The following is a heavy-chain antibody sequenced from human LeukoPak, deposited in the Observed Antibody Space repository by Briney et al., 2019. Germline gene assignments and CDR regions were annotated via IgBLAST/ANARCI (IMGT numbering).Heavy chain of an antibody. J-gene: IGHJ6*02. V-gene: IGHV1-18*01. CDR1: GYTFTSYG. Sequence: ASVKVSCKASGYTFTSYGISWVRQAPGQGLEWMGWINAYNGNTNSAQKLQGRVTVTTETSTSTAYMELRSLRSDDTAVYYCARDMYCSGGSCYSDYYYGMDVWGQGTTVTVSS. D-gene: IGHD2-15*01. CDR2: INAYNGNT. CDR3: ARDMYCSGGSCYSDYYYGMDV.